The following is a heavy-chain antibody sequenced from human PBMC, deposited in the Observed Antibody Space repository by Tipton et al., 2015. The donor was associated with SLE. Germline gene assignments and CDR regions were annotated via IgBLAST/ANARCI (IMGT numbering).Heavy chain of an antibody. D-gene: IGHD3-16*02. CDR1: GFTFSNYI. J-gene: IGHJ1*01. Sequence: LSLTCAASGFTFSNYIMSWVRQAPGKGLEWVASISSSSSYIYVADSMKGRFTLSRDNVKNSLHLQMNSLRAEDTAVYYCARGPYYDYIWGSYRESDAEYFQYWGQGTLVAVSS. V-gene: IGHV3-21*03. CDR3: ARGPYYDYIWGSYRESDAEYFQY. CDR2: ISSSSSYI.